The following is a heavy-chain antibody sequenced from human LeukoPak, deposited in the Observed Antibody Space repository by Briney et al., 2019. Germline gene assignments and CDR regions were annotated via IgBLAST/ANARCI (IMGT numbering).Heavy chain of an antibody. J-gene: IGHJ5*02. V-gene: IGHV3-74*01. CDR3: ARFKVTVTSIP. CDR1: GFTFSDYW. D-gene: IGHD4-11*01. CDR2: INPDGSSA. Sequence: PGGALRLSCAVSGFTFSDYWMHWVRQAPGKGLVWVSPINPDGSSASYADSVKGRFTISRDNAKNTLYLQMNSLRAEDTAVYYCARFKVTVTSIPWGQGTLVTVSS.